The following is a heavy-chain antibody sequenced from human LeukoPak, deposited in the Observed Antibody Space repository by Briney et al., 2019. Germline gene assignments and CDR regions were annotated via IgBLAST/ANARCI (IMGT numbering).Heavy chain of an antibody. J-gene: IGHJ4*02. Sequence: GGSLRLSCAASGFTFSNAWMSWVRQAPGKGLEWVSSISASSSYIYYADSVKGRFTISRDNAKNSVYLQMNSLRAEDTAVYYCARERGYSNAPKGYWGQGTLVTVSS. D-gene: IGHD5-18*01. V-gene: IGHV3-21*01. CDR3: ARERGYSNAPKGY. CDR1: GFTFSNAW. CDR2: ISASSSYI.